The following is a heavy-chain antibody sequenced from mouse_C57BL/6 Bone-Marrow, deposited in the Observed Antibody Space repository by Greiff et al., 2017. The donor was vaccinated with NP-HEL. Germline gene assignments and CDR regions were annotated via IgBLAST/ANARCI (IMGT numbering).Heavy chain of an antibody. CDR2: ISSGGDYI. Sequence: EVKLMESGEGLVKPGGSLKLSCAASGFTFSSYAMSWVRQPPEKRLEWVAYISSGGDYIYYADTVKGRFLITRDNARNTRYLQMISLKSEDTAMYYCTIYYGSGYDAMDYWGQGTSVTVSS. CDR1: GFTFSSYA. CDR3: TIYYGSGYDAMDY. D-gene: IGHD1-1*01. J-gene: IGHJ4*01. V-gene: IGHV5-9-1*02.